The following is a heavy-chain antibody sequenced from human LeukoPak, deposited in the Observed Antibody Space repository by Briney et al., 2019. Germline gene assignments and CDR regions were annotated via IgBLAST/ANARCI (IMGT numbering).Heavy chain of an antibody. CDR1: SASINSHS. Sequence: SETLSLTCTVSSASINSHSWSWIRQSAGKGLEWIGRIYASGSTNYNPSLKSRVTISVDTSKNQFSLKLSSVTAADTAVYYCARSGYSNFDYWGQGTLVTVSS. D-gene: IGHD3-3*01. V-gene: IGHV4-4*07. CDR3: ARSGYSNFDY. J-gene: IGHJ4*02. CDR2: IYASGST.